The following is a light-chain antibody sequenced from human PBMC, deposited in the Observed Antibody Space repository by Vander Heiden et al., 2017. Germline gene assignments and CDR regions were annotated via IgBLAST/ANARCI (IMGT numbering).Light chain of an antibody. V-gene: IGLV2-14*03. CDR1: SSDVGGYDY. CDR2: DVA. Sequence: HSALTQPASVSGSPGQSITISCTGTSSDVGGYDYVSWYQQHPGKAPKLVIYDVANRPSGISDRFSGSKSGNTASLTISGLQAEDEADYYCCSFTSTTTYVFGTGTQVTVL. J-gene: IGLJ1*01. CDR3: CSFTSTTTYV.